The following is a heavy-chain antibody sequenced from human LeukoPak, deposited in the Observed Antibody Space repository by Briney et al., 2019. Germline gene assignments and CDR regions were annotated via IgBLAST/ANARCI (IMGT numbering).Heavy chain of an antibody. CDR1: GGSISSSSYY. CDR2: IYYSGST. V-gene: IGHV4-39*01. D-gene: IGHD3-3*01. CDR3: ARSITIFGVVTKGWYFDL. J-gene: IGHJ2*01. Sequence: SETLSLTCTVSGGSISSSSYYWGWIRQPPGKGLEWIGSIYYSGSTYYNPSLKSRVTISVDTSKNQFSLKLSSVTAADTAVYYCARSITIFGVVTKGWYFDLWGRGTLVTVSS.